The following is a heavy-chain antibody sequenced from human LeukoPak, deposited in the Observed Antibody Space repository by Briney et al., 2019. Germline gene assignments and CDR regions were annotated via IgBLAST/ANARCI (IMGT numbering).Heavy chain of an antibody. J-gene: IGHJ4*02. CDR3: AKPRGLFGYCSSASCYALAY. Sequence: GGSLRLSCAASGFTFSSYGMHWVRQAPGKGLEWVAFIRYDGSNKYYADSVKGRFTISRDNYKNPLYLQINILGPEDTAVYYCAKPRGLFGYCSSASCYALAYWGQGTLVTVSS. CDR1: GFTFSSYG. CDR2: IRYDGSNK. D-gene: IGHD2-2*01. V-gene: IGHV3-30*02.